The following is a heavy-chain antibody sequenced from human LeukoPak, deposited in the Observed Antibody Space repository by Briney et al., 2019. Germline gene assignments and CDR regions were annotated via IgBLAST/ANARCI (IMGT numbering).Heavy chain of an antibody. J-gene: IGHJ4*02. CDR2: IKEDGSEK. Sequence: GGSLGLSCAASGFTLGNNWISWVRKAPGKGLEWVANIKEDGSEKHYVDSVKGRFTISRDNAKNSLYLQMNSLRVEDTAVYYCARTIRGYWGQGTLVTVSS. V-gene: IGHV3-7*03. CDR1: GFTLGNNW. CDR3: ARTIRGY. D-gene: IGHD3-10*01.